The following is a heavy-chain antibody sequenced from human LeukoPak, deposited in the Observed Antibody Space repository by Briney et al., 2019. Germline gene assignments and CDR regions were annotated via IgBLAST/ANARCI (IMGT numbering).Heavy chain of an antibody. D-gene: IGHD4-17*01. CDR1: GCTFTSYG. CDR2: ISAYNGNT. Sequence: ASVKVPCKASGCTFTSYGISWVRQAPGQGLEWMGWISAYNGNTNYAQKLQGRVTMTTDTSTSTAYMELRSLRSDDTAVYYCARDLSSRTVTPPHYWGQGTLVTVSS. J-gene: IGHJ4*02. CDR3: ARDLSSRTVTPPHY. V-gene: IGHV1-18*01.